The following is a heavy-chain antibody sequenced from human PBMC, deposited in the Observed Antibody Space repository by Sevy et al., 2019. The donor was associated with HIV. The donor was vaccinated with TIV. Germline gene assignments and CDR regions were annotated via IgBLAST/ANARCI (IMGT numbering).Heavy chain of an antibody. CDR3: ARHQQELPFDY. J-gene: IGHJ4*02. CDR2: IYYSGST. CDR1: GGSISSSSYC. V-gene: IGHV4-39*01. Sequence: SETLSLTYTVSGGSISSSSYCWGWIRQPPGKGLEWIGSIYYSGSTYYNPSLKSRVTISVDTSKNQFSLKLSSVTAADTAVYYCARHQQELPFDYWGQGTLVTVSS. D-gene: IGHD1-26*01.